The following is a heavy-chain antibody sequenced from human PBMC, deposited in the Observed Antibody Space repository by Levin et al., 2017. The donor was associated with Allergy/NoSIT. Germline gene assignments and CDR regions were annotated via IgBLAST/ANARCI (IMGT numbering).Heavy chain of an antibody. CDR2: IYYSGST. Sequence: SETLSLTCTVSGGSVSSGSYYWSWIRQPPGKGLEWIGYIYYSGSTNYNPSLKSRVTISVDTSKNQFSLKLSSVTAADTAVYYCARARSGGYTLPIDYWGQGTLVTVSS. CDR1: GGSVSSGSYY. CDR3: ARARSGGYTLPIDY. D-gene: IGHD1-26*01. J-gene: IGHJ4*02. V-gene: IGHV4-61*01.